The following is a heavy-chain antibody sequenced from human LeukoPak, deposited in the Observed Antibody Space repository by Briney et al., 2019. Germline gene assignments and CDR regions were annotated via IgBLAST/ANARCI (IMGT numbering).Heavy chain of an antibody. Sequence: ASVKVSCKTSGYTFASYGVSWVRQAPGQGLEWMGWISGYNGNTNYAQKLQGRVTMTTDTSTSTAYMELRSLRSDDTAVYYCARRSGGPPEFDYWGQGTLVTVSS. J-gene: IGHJ4*02. CDR2: ISGYNGNT. D-gene: IGHD1-26*01. V-gene: IGHV1-18*01. CDR1: GYTFASYG. CDR3: ARRSGGPPEFDY.